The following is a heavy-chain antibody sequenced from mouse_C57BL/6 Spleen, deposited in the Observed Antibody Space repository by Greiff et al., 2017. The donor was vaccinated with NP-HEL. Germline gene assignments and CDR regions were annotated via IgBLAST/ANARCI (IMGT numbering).Heavy chain of an antibody. D-gene: IGHD1-1*01. Sequence: QVQLQQSGAELVRPGASVTLSCKASGYTFTDYEMHWVKQTPVHGLEWIGAIDPETGGTAYNQKFKGKAILTADKSSSTAYMELRSLTSEDSAVYYCTRWVVASYYFDYWGQGTTLTVSS. CDR3: TRWVVASYYFDY. CDR1: GYTFTDYE. CDR2: IDPETGGT. V-gene: IGHV1-15*01. J-gene: IGHJ2*01.